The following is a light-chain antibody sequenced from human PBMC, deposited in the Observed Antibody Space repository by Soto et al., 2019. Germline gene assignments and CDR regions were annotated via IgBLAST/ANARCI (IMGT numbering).Light chain of an antibody. V-gene: IGLV2-14*01. J-gene: IGLJ1*01. CDR3: SSYTTSSTV. Sequence: QSALTQPASVSGSPGQSITISCTGTSSDGDDYKDVSRYQQHPGKAPKLMIYEVKYRPSGVSDRFSGSKSGNTASLTISGLQAEDEADYYCSSYTTSSTVFGTGTKLTVL. CDR1: SSDGDDYKD. CDR2: EVK.